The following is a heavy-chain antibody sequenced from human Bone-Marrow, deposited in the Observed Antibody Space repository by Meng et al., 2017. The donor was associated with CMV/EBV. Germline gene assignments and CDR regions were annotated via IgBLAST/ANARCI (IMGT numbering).Heavy chain of an antibody. Sequence: ASVKVSCKASGYTFTSYDINWVRQATGQGLEWMGWMNPNSGNTGYAQKFQGRVTITRNTSISTAYMELSSLRSEDTAVYYCARERYLVPAASPDYYYYGMDVWGQGTTVTVSS. D-gene: IGHD2-2*01. V-gene: IGHV1-8*03. J-gene: IGHJ6*02. CDR2: MNPNSGNT. CDR3: ARERYLVPAASPDYYYYGMDV. CDR1: GYTFTSYD.